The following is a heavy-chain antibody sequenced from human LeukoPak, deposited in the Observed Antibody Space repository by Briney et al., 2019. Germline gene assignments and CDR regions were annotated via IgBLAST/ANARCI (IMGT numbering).Heavy chain of an antibody. CDR1: GFTFSSYA. V-gene: IGHV3-23*01. Sequence: SGGSLRLSCAASGFTFSSYAMSWVRQAPGKGLEWVSAISGSGGSTYYADSVKGRFTISRDNTKNSLYLQMTSLRAEDTAFYYCAREVATQDYYYYMDVWGKGTTVTVSS. J-gene: IGHJ6*03. CDR3: AREVATQDYYYYMDV. D-gene: IGHD4-23*01. CDR2: ISGSGGST.